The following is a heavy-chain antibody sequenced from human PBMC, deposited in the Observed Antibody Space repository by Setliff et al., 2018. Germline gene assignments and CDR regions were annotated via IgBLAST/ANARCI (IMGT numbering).Heavy chain of an antibody. J-gene: IGHJ4*02. D-gene: IGHD5-18*01. V-gene: IGHV3-30*02. CDR1: GFTFSSYG. CDR2: IRYDGSNK. Sequence: PGGSLRLSCAASGFTFSSYGMHWVRQAPGKGLEWVAFIRYDGSNKFYADSVKGRFTMSRDISKNTVYLHMTSLRAEDTAMYYCAKRGDTRTFDYWGQGTLVTVSS. CDR3: AKRGDTRTFDY.